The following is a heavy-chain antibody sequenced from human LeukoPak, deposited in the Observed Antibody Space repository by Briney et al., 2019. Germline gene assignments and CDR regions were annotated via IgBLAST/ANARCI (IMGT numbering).Heavy chain of an antibody. V-gene: IGHV1-2*06. J-gene: IGHJ4*02. CDR3: ARADYYDSSGYYGDFDY. CDR1: GYTFTGYY. Sequence: ASVTVSCTASGYTFTGYYMHWVRQAPGQGLEWMGRINPNSGGTNYAQRCQGRVTMTRDTSTSTAYMELSRLRSDDTAVYYCARADYYDSSGYYGDFDYWGQGTLVTVSS. D-gene: IGHD3-22*01. CDR2: INPNSGGT.